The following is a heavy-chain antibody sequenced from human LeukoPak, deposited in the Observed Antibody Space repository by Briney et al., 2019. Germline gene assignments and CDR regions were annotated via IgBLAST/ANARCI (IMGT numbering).Heavy chain of an antibody. D-gene: IGHD1-26*01. Sequence: ASLRLSCAASGFTFSSYAMSWVRQAPGKGLEWVSAISGSGGSTHYADSVKGRFTISRDNSKNTLYLQMNSLRAEDTAVYYCAKAPSGSYPRAFDYWGQGTLVTVSS. CDR3: AKAPSGSYPRAFDY. J-gene: IGHJ4*02. CDR2: ISGSGGST. V-gene: IGHV3-23*01. CDR1: GFTFSSYA.